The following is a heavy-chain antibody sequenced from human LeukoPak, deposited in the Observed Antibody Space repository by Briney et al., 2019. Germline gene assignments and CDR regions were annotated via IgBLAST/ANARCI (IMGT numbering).Heavy chain of an antibody. CDR1: GFTFSSYG. CDR2: ISYDGSTK. CDR3: AKDRYCRGGSCYYDAFDI. V-gene: IGHV3-30*18. D-gene: IGHD2-15*01. Sequence: PGGSLRLSCAASGFTFSSYGMHWVRQAPGKGLEWVAVISYDGSTKRYPDSVKGRFTISRDNSKNTLYLQMNSLRAEDTAVYYCAKDRYCRGGSCYYDAFDIWGQGTMVTVSS. J-gene: IGHJ3*02.